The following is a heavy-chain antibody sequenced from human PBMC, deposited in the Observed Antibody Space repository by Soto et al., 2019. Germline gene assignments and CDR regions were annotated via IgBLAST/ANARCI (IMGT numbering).Heavy chain of an antibody. Sequence: GESLKISCKGSGYSFTSYWISWVRQMPGKGLEWMGRIDPSDSYTNYSPSFQGHVTISADKSISTAYLQWSSLKASDTAMYYCATHIVPEAEAYYYGMDVWGQGTTVTVS. V-gene: IGHV5-10-1*01. CDR1: GYSFTSYW. D-gene: IGHD2-2*01. CDR3: ATHIVPEAEAYYYGMDV. J-gene: IGHJ6*02. CDR2: IDPSDSYT.